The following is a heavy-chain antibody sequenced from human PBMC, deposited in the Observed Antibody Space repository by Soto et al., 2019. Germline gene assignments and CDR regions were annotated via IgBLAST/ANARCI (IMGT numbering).Heavy chain of an antibody. J-gene: IGHJ5*02. CDR3: ARGSSEYPRRWLDP. Sequence: SQTLRLTCIVSGGHISSHYCSRIRQKQGKGLEWIGYIYYGGRTKYNPSLKSRVTISVDTSKNQFSLKLNSVSAQDTAVYYWARGSSEYPRRWLDPWGQGTLVTVSS. V-gene: IGHV4-59*11. D-gene: IGHD2-2*01. CDR2: IYYGGRT. CDR1: GGHISSHY.